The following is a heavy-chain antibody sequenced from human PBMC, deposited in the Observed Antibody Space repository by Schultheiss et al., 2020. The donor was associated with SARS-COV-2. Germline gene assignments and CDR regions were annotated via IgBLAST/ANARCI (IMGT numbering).Heavy chain of an antibody. CDR1: GGSFSGYY. J-gene: IGHJ6*03. V-gene: IGHV4-34*01. Sequence: SETLSLTCAVYGGSFSGYYWSWIRQAPGKGLDWIGEITHTGSTSYNPSLKNRVTVSLDTSTNQFSLKLSSVTAADTAVYYCASRLGLRGYYYYYMDVWGKGTTVTVSS. CDR2: ITHTGST. CDR3: ASRLGLRGYYYYYMDV. D-gene: IGHD3-10*01.